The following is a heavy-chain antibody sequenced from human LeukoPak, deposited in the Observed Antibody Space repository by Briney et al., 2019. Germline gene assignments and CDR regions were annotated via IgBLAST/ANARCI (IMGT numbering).Heavy chain of an antibody. CDR3: ARENYDSSGYKNDY. D-gene: IGHD3-22*01. Sequence: GGSLTLSCAASGFTVSSNYMSWVRQAPGKGLEWVSVIYSGGSTYYADSVKGRFTISRDNSKNTLYLQMNSLRAEDTAVYYCARENYDSSGYKNDYWGQGTLVTVSS. CDR1: GFTVSSNY. CDR2: IYSGGST. J-gene: IGHJ4*02. V-gene: IGHV3-66*01.